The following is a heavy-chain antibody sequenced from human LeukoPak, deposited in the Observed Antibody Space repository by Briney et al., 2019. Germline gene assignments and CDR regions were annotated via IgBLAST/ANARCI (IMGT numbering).Heavy chain of an antibody. D-gene: IGHD1-7*01. V-gene: IGHV3-74*01. CDR2: INSDGSST. J-gene: IGHJ4*02. CDR3: VRGELRFGY. CDR1: GFTFSSYA. Sequence: GSLRLSCAASGFTFSSYAMSWVRQAPGKGLVWVSRINSDGSSTSYADSVKGRFTISRDNAKNTLYLQMNSLRAEDTAVYYCVRGELRFGYWGQGTLVTVSS.